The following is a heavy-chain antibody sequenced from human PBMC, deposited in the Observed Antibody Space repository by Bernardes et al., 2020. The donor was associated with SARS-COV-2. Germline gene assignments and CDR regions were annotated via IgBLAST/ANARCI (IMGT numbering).Heavy chain of an antibody. J-gene: IGHJ4*02. CDR1: GFTFSSYS. CDR2: ISSSTSYI. V-gene: IGHV3-21*01. D-gene: IGHD3-22*01. Sequence: GRSLRLSCAASGFTFSSYSMNWVRQAPGKGLEWVSSISSSTSYIYYADSVKGRFTISKDNAKNSLYLQMNSLRAEDTAVYYCARGAHHYYDSSGFMYSVDYWGQGTLVTVYS. CDR3: ARGAHHYYDSSGFMYSVDY.